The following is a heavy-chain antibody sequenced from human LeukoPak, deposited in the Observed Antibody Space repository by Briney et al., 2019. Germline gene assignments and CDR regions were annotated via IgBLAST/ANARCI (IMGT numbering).Heavy chain of an antibody. J-gene: IGHJ4*02. CDR1: GFSYNTYG. D-gene: IGHD4-17*01. CDR3: AKKDGDYDYFDY. CDR2: IRYDGSTK. V-gene: IGHV3-30*02. Sequence: GGSLRLSCASSGFSYNTYGMHWLRPAPDKGLAWVAYIRYDGSTKYYADSVRGRFTISRDNSKNTLYLEMNSLRAEDTTVFYCAKKDGDYDYFDYWGQGNLVTVSS.